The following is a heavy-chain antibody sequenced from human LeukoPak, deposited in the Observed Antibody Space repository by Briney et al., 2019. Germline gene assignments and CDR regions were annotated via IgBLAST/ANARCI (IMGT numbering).Heavy chain of an antibody. CDR3: AKYGKSGWSIDN. D-gene: IGHD6-19*01. V-gene: IGHV4-59*08. CDR2: IYHTGAT. Sequence: PSETLSLTCTVSGGSIGGDYWTWIRQPPGKGLQSIGYIYHTGATNYNPSLTSRVTMSVDTSKNQFSLKLNSVTAADTAVYLCAKYGKSGWSIDNWGQGTLVTVSS. J-gene: IGHJ4*02. CDR1: GGSIGGDY.